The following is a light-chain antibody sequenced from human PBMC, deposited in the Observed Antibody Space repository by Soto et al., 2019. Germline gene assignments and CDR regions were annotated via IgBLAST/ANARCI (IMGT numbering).Light chain of an antibody. CDR1: QSVSSSY. V-gene: IGKV3-15*01. J-gene: IGKJ1*01. Sequence: EIVLTQSPGTLSLSPGERATLSCRASQSVSSSYLAWYQQKPGQAPRLLIYGASNRATGIPARFSGSGSGTEFSLTITSLQSEDFALYYCQQYNNRPPWTFGQGTKGDIK. CDR3: QQYNNRPPWT. CDR2: GAS.